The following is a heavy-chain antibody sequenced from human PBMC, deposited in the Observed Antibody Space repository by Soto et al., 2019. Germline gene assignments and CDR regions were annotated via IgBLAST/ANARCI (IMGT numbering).Heavy chain of an antibody. Sequence: QVQLVQSGAEVKKPGASVKVSCKASGYTFTSYGISWVRQAPGQGLEWMGWISAYNGNTNYEQKLQGRVTMTTDTSSSTVYMELRSLRSDDTAVYYCASSLLVGYGLEGESDWGQGTLVTVSS. CDR2: ISAYNGNT. CDR1: GYTFTSYG. V-gene: IGHV1-18*01. D-gene: IGHD5-18*01. CDR3: ASSLLVGYGLEGESD. J-gene: IGHJ4*02.